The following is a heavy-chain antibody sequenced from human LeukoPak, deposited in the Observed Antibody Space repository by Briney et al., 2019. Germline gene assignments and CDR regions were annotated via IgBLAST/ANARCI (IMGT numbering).Heavy chain of an antibody. V-gene: IGHV3-23*01. D-gene: IGHD5-12*01. CDR1: GFTFSSYA. CDR2: ISNSGGRT. J-gene: IGHJ4*02. Sequence: GGPLRLSCAASGFTFSSYAMSWVRQAPGKGLEWVSSISNSGGRTFYTDSVKGRFTISRDNSKITLYLQMNSLRAEDTAVYYCAKSYNGYESKPDYWGQGTLVTVSS. CDR3: AKSYNGYESKPDY.